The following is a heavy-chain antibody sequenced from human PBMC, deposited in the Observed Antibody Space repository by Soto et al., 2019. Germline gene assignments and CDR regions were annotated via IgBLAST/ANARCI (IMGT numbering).Heavy chain of an antibody. CDR2: ISSSSSTI. Sequence: GGSLRLSCAASGFTFSSYSMNWVRQAPGKGLEWVSYISSSSSTIYYADSVKGRFTISRDNAKNSLYLQMNSLRAEDTAVYYCARNPTSTFYYYYMDVWGKGTTVTVS. J-gene: IGHJ6*03. CDR1: GFTFSSYS. D-gene: IGHD1-1*01. CDR3: ARNPTSTFYYYYMDV. V-gene: IGHV3-48*01.